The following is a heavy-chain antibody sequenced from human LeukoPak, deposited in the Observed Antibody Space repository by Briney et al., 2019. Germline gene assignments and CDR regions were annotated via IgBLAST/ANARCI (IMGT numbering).Heavy chain of an antibody. CDR1: GGSISSYY. CDR3: ARGYRRYTYVSGLAFDI. D-gene: IGHD1-1*01. Sequence: SETLSLTCTVSGGSISSYYWSWIRQPPGKGLEWIGEINHSGSTNYNPSLKSRVTISVDTSKNQFSLKLSSVTAADTAVYYCARGYRRYTYVSGLAFDIWGQGTMVTVSS. J-gene: IGHJ3*02. CDR2: INHSGST. V-gene: IGHV4-34*01.